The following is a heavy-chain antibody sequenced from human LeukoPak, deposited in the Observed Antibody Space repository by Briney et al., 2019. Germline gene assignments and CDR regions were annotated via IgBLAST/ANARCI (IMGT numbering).Heavy chain of an antibody. CDR3: VRANWEYCSGGSCNPYYYDY. J-gene: IGHJ4*02. CDR1: GFTFSSYW. Sequence: GGSLRLSCAASGFTFSSYWMSWVRQAPGEGLEWVANIKQDGSEKYYVDSVKGRFTISRDNARNTLYLQMNSLRAEDTAVYYCVRANWEYCSGGSCNPYYYDYWGQGTLVTVSS. D-gene: IGHD2-15*01. V-gene: IGHV3-7*01. CDR2: IKQDGSEK.